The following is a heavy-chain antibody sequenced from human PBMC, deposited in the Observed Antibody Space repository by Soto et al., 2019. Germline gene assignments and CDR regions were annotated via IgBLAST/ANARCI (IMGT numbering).Heavy chain of an antibody. D-gene: IGHD3-22*01. Sequence: ASVKVSCKASGYTFTGYYMHWVRQAPGQGLEWMGWINPNSGGTNYAQKFQGWVTMTRDTSISTAYMELSRLRSDDTAVYYCARVSPYYYDSSGYHYYYGMDVWGQGTTVTVS. J-gene: IGHJ6*02. CDR3: ARVSPYYYDSSGYHYYYGMDV. CDR1: GYTFTGYY. V-gene: IGHV1-2*04. CDR2: INPNSGGT.